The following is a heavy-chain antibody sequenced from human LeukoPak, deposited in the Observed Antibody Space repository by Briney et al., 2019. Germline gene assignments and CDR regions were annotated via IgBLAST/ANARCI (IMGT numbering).Heavy chain of an antibody. CDR1: GFIFSSFS. V-gene: IGHV3-48*01. D-gene: IGHD4/OR15-4a*01. CDR2: ISSSGPTI. Sequence: GGSLRLSCAASGFIFSSFSMNWVRQAPGKGLEWISYISSSGPTIYYADSVKGRFTISRDNAKNSVYLQMNSLRVEDTAVYYCTRLHGAYPIDFWGQGTLVTVSS. CDR3: TRLHGAYPIDF. J-gene: IGHJ4*02.